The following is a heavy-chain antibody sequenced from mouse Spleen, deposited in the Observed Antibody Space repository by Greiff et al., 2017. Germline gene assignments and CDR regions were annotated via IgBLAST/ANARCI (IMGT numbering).Heavy chain of an antibody. D-gene: IGHD2-1*01. CDR2: ISSGGST. V-gene: IGHV5-6-5*01. J-gene: IGHJ4*01. CDR1: GFTFSSYA. CDR3: ARAYGNYGDYAMDY. Sequence: EVMLVESGGGLVKPGGSLKLSCAASGFTFSSYAMSWVRQTPEKRLEWVASISSGGSTYYPDSVKGRFTISRDNARNILYLQMSSLRSEDTAMYYCARAYGNYGDYAMDYWGQGTSVTVSS.